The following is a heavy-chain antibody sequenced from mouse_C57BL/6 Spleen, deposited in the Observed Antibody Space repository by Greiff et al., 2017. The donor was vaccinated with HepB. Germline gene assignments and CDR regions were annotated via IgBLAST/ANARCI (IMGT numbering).Heavy chain of an antibody. J-gene: IGHJ4*01. Sequence: VQLQESGAELVKPGASVKISCKASGYAFSSYWMNWVKQRPGKGLEWIGQIYPGDGDTNYNGKFKGKATLTADKSSSTAYMQLSSLTSADSAVYFCWRWLLRGYYDAMDYWGQGTSVTVSS. V-gene: IGHV1-80*01. CDR3: WRWLLRGYYDAMDY. D-gene: IGHD2-3*01. CDR1: GYAFSSYW. CDR2: IYPGDGDT.